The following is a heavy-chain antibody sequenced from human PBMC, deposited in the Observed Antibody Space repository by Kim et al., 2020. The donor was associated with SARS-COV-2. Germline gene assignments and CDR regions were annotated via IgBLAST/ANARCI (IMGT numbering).Heavy chain of an antibody. V-gene: IGHV4-39*01. CDR3: ARGGWLSSDAFDI. D-gene: IGHD3-22*01. J-gene: IGHJ3*02. Sequence: YNPSLKSRVTISVDTSKNQFSLKLSSVTAADTAVYYCARGGWLSSDAFDIWGQGTMVTVSS.